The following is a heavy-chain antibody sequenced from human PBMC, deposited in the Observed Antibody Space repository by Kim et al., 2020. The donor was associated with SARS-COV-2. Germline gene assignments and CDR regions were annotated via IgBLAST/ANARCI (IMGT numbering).Heavy chain of an antibody. D-gene: IGHD6-19*01. Sequence: SVKVSCKASGGTFSSYAISWVRQAPGQGLEWMGGIIPIFGTANYAQKFQGRVTITADESTSTAYMELSSLRSEDTAVYYCARVGGGETYSSGWYEDYWGQGTLVTVSS. CDR2: IIPIFGTA. CDR1: GGTFSSYA. CDR3: ARVGGGETYSSGWYEDY. V-gene: IGHV1-69*13. J-gene: IGHJ4*02.